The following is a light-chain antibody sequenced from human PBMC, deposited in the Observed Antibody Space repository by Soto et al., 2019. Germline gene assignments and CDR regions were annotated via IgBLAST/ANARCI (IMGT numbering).Light chain of an antibody. CDR3: QQFNSYPRALT. CDR1: QGISSA. J-gene: IGKJ4*01. Sequence: AIPLTQSPSFLSASVGDRVTITCRASQGISSALAWYQQKPGKAPKLLIYDASSLESGVPSRFSGSGSGTDFTLTISSLQPEDFATYYCQQFNSYPRALTFGGGTKVEIK. CDR2: DAS. V-gene: IGKV1-13*02.